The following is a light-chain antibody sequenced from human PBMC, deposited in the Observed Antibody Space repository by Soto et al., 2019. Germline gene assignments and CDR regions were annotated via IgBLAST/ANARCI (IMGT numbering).Light chain of an antibody. Sequence: QSVLTQPASMSGSPGQSITISCTGTSSDVGGYGYVSWYQQHPGKPPKLMIYDVSDRPSGVSNRFSGSKSGNTASLTISGLQAEDDADYYWSSYSKTSPVIFGGGTKLTVL. V-gene: IGLV2-14*03. CDR1: SSDVGGYGY. J-gene: IGLJ2*01. CDR2: DVS. CDR3: SSYSKTSPVI.